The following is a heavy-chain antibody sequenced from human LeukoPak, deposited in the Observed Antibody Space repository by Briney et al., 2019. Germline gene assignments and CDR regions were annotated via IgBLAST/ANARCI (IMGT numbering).Heavy chain of an antibody. Sequence: SETLSLTCGVSAGSFSNYYWSWFRQSPGEGLEWIAEIYPGETAKYNPSLWSRVTISADTSKSQFSLTLSSVTAADTAVYYCAGYHQSFLNDRWGQGTLVTVSS. V-gene: IGHV4-34*01. CDR3: AGYHQSFLNDR. CDR2: IYPGETA. J-gene: IGHJ5*02. D-gene: IGHD3-16*02. CDR1: AGSFSNYY.